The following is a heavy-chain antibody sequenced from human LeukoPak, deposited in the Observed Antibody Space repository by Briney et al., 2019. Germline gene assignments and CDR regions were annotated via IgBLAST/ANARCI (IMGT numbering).Heavy chain of an antibody. CDR1: GGTFSSYA. CDR3: ASQGSRDGYNYPLFR. D-gene: IGHD5-24*01. V-gene: IGHV1-69*05. CDR2: IIPIFGTA. J-gene: IGHJ4*02. Sequence: ASVKVSCKASGGTFSSYAISWVRPAPGQGLEWMGGIIPIFGTANYAQKFQGRVTLTTDESTSTAYMELSSLRSEDTAVYYCASQGSRDGYNYPLFRWGQGTLVTVSS.